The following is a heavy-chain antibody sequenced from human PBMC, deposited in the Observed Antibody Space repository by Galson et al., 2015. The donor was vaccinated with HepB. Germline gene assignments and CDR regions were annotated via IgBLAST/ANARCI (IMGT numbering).Heavy chain of an antibody. CDR2: MNPNRGNT. D-gene: IGHD6-19*01. Sequence: SVKVSCKASGYTFSSYDIIWVRQATGQGLEWMGWMNPNRGNTGYAQKFQGRVTMTRNTSISTAYMELSSLRSEDTAVYYCTIAVAGSEASDYWGQGTLVTVSS. J-gene: IGHJ4*02. V-gene: IGHV1-8*01. CDR3: TIAVAGSEASDY. CDR1: GYTFSSYD.